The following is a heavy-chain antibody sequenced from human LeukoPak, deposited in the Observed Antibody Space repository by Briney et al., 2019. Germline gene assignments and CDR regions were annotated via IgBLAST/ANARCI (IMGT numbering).Heavy chain of an antibody. CDR3: ARDSSTSHSYNWFDP. D-gene: IGHD2-2*01. V-gene: IGHV4-39*07. Sequence: SETLSLTCSVSGGYINNPTYYWGWIRQPPGKGLEWIGSMHYSGSAYYNPSVKSRVTISVDTSKNQFSLKLSSVTAADTAVYYCARDSSTSHSYNWFDPWGQGTLVTVSS. J-gene: IGHJ5*02. CDR2: MHYSGSA. CDR1: GGYINNPTYY.